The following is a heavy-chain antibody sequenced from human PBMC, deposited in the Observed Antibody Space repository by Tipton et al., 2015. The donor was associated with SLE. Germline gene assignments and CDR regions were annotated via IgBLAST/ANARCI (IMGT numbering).Heavy chain of an antibody. V-gene: IGHV4-59*02. CDR2: IYQSGLT. CDR1: GGSVGSYY. CDR3: ARESAQGLDY. J-gene: IGHJ4*02. Sequence: PGLVKPSETLSLTCDVSGGSVGSYYWSWVRQIPGKGLEWIGYIYQSGLTALNPSLESRITLSIDTSRNQFSLKLTSMSAADAAVYYCARESAQGLDYWGQGTLVTVSS.